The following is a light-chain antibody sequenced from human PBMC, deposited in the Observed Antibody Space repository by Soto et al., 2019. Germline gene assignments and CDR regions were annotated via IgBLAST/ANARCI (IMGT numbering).Light chain of an antibody. V-gene: IGLV2-11*01. CDR2: DVY. CDR1: GSDVGAYNY. J-gene: IGLJ3*02. Sequence: QSVLTQPRSVSGSPGQSVTISCTGTGSDVGAYNYVSWYQQYPGTAPKLLIYDVYKRPSGVPDRFSASKSGNTASLTISGLQAEDESDYYCCSYSASNTLVFGGGTQVTVL. CDR3: CSYSASNTLV.